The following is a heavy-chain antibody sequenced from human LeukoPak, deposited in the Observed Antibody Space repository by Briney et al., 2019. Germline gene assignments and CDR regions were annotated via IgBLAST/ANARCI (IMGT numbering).Heavy chain of an antibody. Sequence: GGSLRLSCAASGFTFSSYAMSWVRQAPGKGLEWVANIKQDGSEKYYVDSVKGRFTISRDNAKNSLYLQMNSLRAEDTAVYYCARVGSSWYYWGQGTLVTVSS. J-gene: IGHJ4*02. CDR1: GFTFSSYA. CDR3: ARVGSSWYY. CDR2: IKQDGSEK. D-gene: IGHD6-13*01. V-gene: IGHV3-7*01.